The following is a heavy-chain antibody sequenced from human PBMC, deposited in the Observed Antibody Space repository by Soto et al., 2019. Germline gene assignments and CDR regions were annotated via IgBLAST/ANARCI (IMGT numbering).Heavy chain of an antibody. CDR3: ARWSDDSSGYSPNWYFDL. J-gene: IGHJ2*01. D-gene: IGHD3-22*01. CDR1: GYTFTSYG. V-gene: IGHV1-18*01. Sequence: QVQLVQSGAEVKKPGASVKVSCKASGYTFTSYGISWVRQAPGQGLEWMGWISAYNGNTNYAQKLQGRVTMTTDTSTRTAYMELRSLRSNDTAVYYCARWSDDSSGYSPNWYFDLWGRGTLVTVSS. CDR2: ISAYNGNT.